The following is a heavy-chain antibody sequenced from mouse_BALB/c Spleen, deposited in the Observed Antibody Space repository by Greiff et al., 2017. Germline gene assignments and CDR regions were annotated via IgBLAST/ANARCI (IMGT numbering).Heavy chain of an antibody. Sequence: EVKLMESGGDLVKPGGSLKLSCAASGFTFSSYGMSWVRQTPDKRLEWVATISSGGSYTYYPDSVKGRFTISRDNAKNTLYLQMSSLKSEDTAMYYCARHEGTMITTGAWFAYWGQGTLVTVSA. V-gene: IGHV5-6*01. J-gene: IGHJ3*01. D-gene: IGHD2-4*01. CDR2: ISSGGSYT. CDR3: ARHEGTMITTGAWFAY. CDR1: GFTFSSYG.